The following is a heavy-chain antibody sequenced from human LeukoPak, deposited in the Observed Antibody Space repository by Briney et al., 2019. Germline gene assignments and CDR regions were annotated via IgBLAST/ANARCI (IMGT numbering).Heavy chain of an antibody. CDR3: ARVGQRVYSYGSGSYEIDY. J-gene: IGHJ4*02. CDR2: GSSGSRII. CDR1: GFTFSDFA. Sequence: GGSLRLSCAASGFTFSDFAMNWVRQAPGKGLEWVSYGSSGSRIIYYADSVKGRFTISRDNAKNSLYLQMNSLRAEDTAVYYCARVGQRVYSYGSGSYEIDYWGQGTLVTVSS. D-gene: IGHD3-10*01. V-gene: IGHV3-48*04.